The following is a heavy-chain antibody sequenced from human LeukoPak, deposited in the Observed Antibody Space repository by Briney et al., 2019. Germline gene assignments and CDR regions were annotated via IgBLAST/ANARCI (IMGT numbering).Heavy chain of an antibody. CDR2: IYYSGST. J-gene: IGHJ5*02. CDR3: ARHSSFFSPLYP. D-gene: IGHD1-26*01. Sequence: SETLSLTCAVSGGSISGSSYYWGWTRQPPGKGLEWIGSIYYSGSTYYNPSLKSRLTIFVDTSKNQFSLKLSSVTAADAAVYYCARHSSFFSPLYPWGQGTLVTVSS. CDR1: GGSISGSSYY. V-gene: IGHV4-39*01.